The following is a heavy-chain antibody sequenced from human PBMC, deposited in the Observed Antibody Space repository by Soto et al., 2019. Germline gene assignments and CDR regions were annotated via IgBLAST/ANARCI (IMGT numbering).Heavy chain of an antibody. CDR2: ISAYNGNT. J-gene: IGHJ6*02. CDR3: AREGGIAAAGTGPYSYGMDV. Sequence: ASVKVSCKASGYTFTSYGISWVRQAPGQGLEWMGWISAYNGNTNYAQKLQGRVTMTTDTSTSTAYMELRSLRSDDTAVYYCAREGGIAAAGTGPYSYGMDVWGQGTTVTVSS. V-gene: IGHV1-18*04. D-gene: IGHD6-13*01. CDR1: GYTFTSYG.